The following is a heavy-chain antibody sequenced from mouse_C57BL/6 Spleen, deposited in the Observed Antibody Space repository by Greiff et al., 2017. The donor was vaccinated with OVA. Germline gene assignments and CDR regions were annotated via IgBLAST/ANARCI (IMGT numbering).Heavy chain of an antibody. CDR1: GFSLTSYG. V-gene: IGHV2-5*01. CDR3: AKRDMNGNYEGFAY. Sequence: QVQLQQSGPGLVQPSQSLSITCTVSGFSLTSYGVHWVRQSPGKGLEWLGVIWRGGSTDYNEAFMSRLSITKDNSKSQVFLKMNSLQADDTAIYYCAKRDMNGNYEGFAYWGQGTLVTVSA. CDR2: IWRGGST. D-gene: IGHD2-1*01. J-gene: IGHJ3*01.